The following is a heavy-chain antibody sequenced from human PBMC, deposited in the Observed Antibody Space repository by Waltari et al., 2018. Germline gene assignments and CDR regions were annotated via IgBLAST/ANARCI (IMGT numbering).Heavy chain of an antibody. J-gene: IGHJ3*02. CDR1: GYSFTSYW. CDR2: IYPGDSET. V-gene: IGHV5-51*01. Sequence: EVQLVQSGAEVKKPGESLKISCKGSGYSFTSYWIGWVRQMPGKGLEWMGIIYPGDSETKYSPSFQGQVTISADKSISTAYLQWSSLKASDTAMYYCARRPEQWRNPPAFDIWGQGTMVTVSS. CDR3: ARRPEQWRNPPAFDI. D-gene: IGHD6-19*01.